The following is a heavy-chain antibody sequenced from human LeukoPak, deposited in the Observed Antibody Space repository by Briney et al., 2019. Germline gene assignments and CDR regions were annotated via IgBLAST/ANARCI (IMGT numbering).Heavy chain of an antibody. D-gene: IGHD3-3*01. CDR3: TTTYYDSWSGYYLPH. Sequence: PGGSLRLSCAASGFTFINAWMTWVRQAPGKGLEYIGRIKSKSDGGTTHYAAPVEGRFTISRDDSTNTLYLQISSLKTEDTAVYYCTTTYYDSWSGYYLPHWGQGTLVTVSS. J-gene: IGHJ4*02. CDR1: GFTFINAW. CDR2: IKSKSDGGTT. V-gene: IGHV3-15*01.